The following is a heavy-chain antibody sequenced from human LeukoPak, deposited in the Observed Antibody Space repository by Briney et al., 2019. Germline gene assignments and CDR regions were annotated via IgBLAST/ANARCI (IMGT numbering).Heavy chain of an antibody. CDR1: GYTFTTYG. CDR2: ISTHNGNT. D-gene: IGHD3-10*01. J-gene: IGHJ5*02. V-gene: IGHV1-18*01. CDR3: ARGDYSGSGSYFSWFDP. Sequence: ASVKVSCKASGYTFTTYGINWVRQAPGQGLEWMGWISTHNGNTEYAQNLQGRVTMTTDTSTSTAYMELRSLRFDDTAVYYCARGDYSGSGSYFSWFDPWGQGTLVTVSS.